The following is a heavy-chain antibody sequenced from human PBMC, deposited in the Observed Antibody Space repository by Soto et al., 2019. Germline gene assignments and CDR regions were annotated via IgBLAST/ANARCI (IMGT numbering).Heavy chain of an antibody. CDR2: INPSGGRT. Sequence: ASMKVSCKASGYTFTSYYMHWVRQDPGQGLEWMGIINPSGGRTSYAQKFQGRVTMTRDTSTSTVYMELSSLRSEDTAVYYCARVLRFRGVVFDYWGQGTLVTVSS. V-gene: IGHV1-46*03. J-gene: IGHJ4*02. CDR1: GYTFTSYY. D-gene: IGHD3-16*01. CDR3: ARVLRFRGVVFDY.